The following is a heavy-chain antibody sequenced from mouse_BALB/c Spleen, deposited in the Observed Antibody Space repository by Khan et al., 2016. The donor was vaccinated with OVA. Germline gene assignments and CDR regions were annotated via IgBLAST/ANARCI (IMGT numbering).Heavy chain of an antibody. CDR3: TRNREPDYFDY. J-gene: IGHJ2*01. CDR1: GFSLTNYG. V-gene: IGHV2-9*02. CDR2: IWAGGST. Sequence: QVQLKESGPGLVAPSQSLSITCTVSGFSLTNYGVHWVRQPPGKGLEWLGVIWAGGSTNYNSALMSRLSISKDNSKSQVFLKMNSLQTDDTAMYFCTRNREPDYFDYWGQGTTLTVSS.